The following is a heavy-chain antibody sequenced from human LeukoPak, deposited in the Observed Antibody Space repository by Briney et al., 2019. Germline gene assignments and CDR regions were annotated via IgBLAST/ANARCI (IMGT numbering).Heavy chain of an antibody. Sequence: SETLFLTCTVSGGSISSYYWSWIRQPAGKGLEWIGRIYTSGSTNYNPSLKSRVTMSVDTSKNQFSLKLSSVTAADTAVYYCARATSTSRTNWFDPWGQGTLVTVSS. J-gene: IGHJ5*02. V-gene: IGHV4-4*07. D-gene: IGHD2-2*01. CDR1: GGSISSYY. CDR3: ARATSTSRTNWFDP. CDR2: IYTSGST.